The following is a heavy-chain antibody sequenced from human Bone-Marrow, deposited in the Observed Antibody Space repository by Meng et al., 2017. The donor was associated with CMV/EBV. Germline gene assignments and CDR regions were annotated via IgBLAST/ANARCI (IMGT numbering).Heavy chain of an antibody. CDR1: GFTFSSYW. D-gene: IGHD6-6*01. CDR3: ARGYGLSIAARPDFDY. CDR2: IKSDGGAT. J-gene: IGHJ4*02. V-gene: IGHV3-74*01. Sequence: GGSLRLSCAASGFTFSSYWMHWVRQAPGEGLVWVSRIKSDGGATSYADSVKGRFTVSRDNAKNTLYLQMNSLRADDTAVYYCARGYGLSIAARPDFDYWGQGTLVAVSS.